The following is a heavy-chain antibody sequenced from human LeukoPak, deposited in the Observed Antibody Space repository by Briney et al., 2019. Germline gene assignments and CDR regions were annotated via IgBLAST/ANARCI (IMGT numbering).Heavy chain of an antibody. D-gene: IGHD2-2*01. CDR1: GFTFSSYA. CDR3: AKDVVPAAVYYYYYMDV. CDR2: ISVSGGNT. Sequence: GGSLRLSCAASGFTFSSYAMSWVRQAPGKGLEWVSAISVSGGNTYYADSVKGRFTISRDNSKNTLYLQMNSLRAEDTAVYYCAKDVVPAAVYYYYYMDVWGKGTTVTVSS. J-gene: IGHJ6*03. V-gene: IGHV3-23*01.